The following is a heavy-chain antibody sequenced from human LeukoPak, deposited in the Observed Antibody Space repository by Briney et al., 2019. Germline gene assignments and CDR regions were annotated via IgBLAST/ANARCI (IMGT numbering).Heavy chain of an antibody. CDR3: ASFGMVRGVIVPYDAFDI. J-gene: IGHJ3*02. CDR1: GFTFSSYA. Sequence: GGSLRLSCAASGFTFSSYAMSWVRQAPGKGLEWVSAISGSGGSTYYADSVKGRFTISRDNSKNTLYLQMNSLRAEDTAVYYCASFGMVRGVIVPYDAFDIWGQGTMVTVSS. V-gene: IGHV3-23*01. CDR2: ISGSGGST. D-gene: IGHD3-10*01.